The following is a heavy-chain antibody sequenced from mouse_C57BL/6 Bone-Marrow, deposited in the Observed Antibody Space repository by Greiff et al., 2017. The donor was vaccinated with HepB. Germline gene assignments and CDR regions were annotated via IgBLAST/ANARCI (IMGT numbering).Heavy chain of an antibody. CDR1: GYTFTSYW. CDR2: IYPSDSET. D-gene: IGHD1-1*01. CDR3: ARDTTVVHYFDY. Sequence: QVQLQQPGAELVRPGSSVKLSCKASGYTFTSYWMDWVKQRPGQGLEWIGNIYPSDSETHYNQKFKDKATLTVDKSSSTAYMQLSSLTSEDSAVYYCARDTTVVHYFDYWGQGTTLTVSS. J-gene: IGHJ2*01. V-gene: IGHV1-61*01.